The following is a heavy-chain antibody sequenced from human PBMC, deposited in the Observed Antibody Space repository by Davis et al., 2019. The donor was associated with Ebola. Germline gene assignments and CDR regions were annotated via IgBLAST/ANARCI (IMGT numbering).Heavy chain of an antibody. V-gene: IGHV3-23*01. Sequence: ETLSLTCTVSGGSISSYYWSWVRQAPGKGLEWVSGISGSGGSTNYADFVKGRFTISRDHSKNTLDLQMHSLRGDDTAVYYCAKGHLMMVTAPDYWGQGTLVTVSS. CDR2: ISGSGGST. CDR3: AKGHLMMVTAPDY. J-gene: IGHJ4*02. D-gene: IGHD2-21*02. CDR1: GGSISSYY.